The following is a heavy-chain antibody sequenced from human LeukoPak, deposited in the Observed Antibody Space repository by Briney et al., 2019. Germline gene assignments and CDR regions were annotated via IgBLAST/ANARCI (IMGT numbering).Heavy chain of an antibody. J-gene: IGHJ4*02. Sequence: PSETLSLTCSVSGVSVSNHYWSWIRQPPGKGLEWIGWFYYSGGTYFNPSLGSRVNISADTTRDHLSLNLRSLTAADTAVYYCARHSSGWHFDSWGQGALVTVSS. CDR3: ARHSSGWHFDS. V-gene: IGHV4-59*02. D-gene: IGHD6-19*01. CDR1: GVSVSNHY. CDR2: FYYSGGT.